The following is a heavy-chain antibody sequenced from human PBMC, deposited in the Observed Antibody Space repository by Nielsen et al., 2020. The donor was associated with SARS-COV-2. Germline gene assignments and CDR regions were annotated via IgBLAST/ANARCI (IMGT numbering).Heavy chain of an antibody. CDR2: IYYSGST. CDR1: GGSISSGDYY. J-gene: IGHJ6*02. V-gene: IGHV4-30-4*01. Sequence: SETLSLTCTVSGGSISSGDYYWSWIRQPPGKGLEWIGYIYYSGSTYYNPSLKSRVTVSVDTSKNQFSLKLSSVTAADTALYYCARGVPAAQGDYYYYGMDVWGQGTTVTVSS. D-gene: IGHD2-2*01. CDR3: ARGVPAAQGDYYYYGMDV.